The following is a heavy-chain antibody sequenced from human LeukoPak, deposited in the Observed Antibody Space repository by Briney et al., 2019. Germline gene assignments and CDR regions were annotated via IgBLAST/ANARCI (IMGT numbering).Heavy chain of an antibody. J-gene: IGHJ4*02. CDR3: ARDRMGYYDSSGYLRGNDY. CDR1: GFTFSSYA. Sequence: GGSLRLSCAASGFTFSSYAMSWVRQAPGKGLEWVSYISSSGSTIYYADSVKGRFTISRDNAKNSLYLQMNSLRAEDTAVYYCARDRMGYYDSSGYLRGNDYWGQGTLVTVSS. V-gene: IGHV3-48*04. CDR2: ISSSGSTI. D-gene: IGHD3-22*01.